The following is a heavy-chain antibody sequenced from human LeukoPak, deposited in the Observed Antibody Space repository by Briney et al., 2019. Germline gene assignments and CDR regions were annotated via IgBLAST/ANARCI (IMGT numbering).Heavy chain of an antibody. Sequence: GGSLRLSCAASGFTLINYAMSWVRQAPGKGPEWVSGISSNGGTTYYADSVKGRFTVSRDNSKNTLYLQMNSLRAEDTAVYYCAKDPQYYYNSGGYYFDYFDSWGRGTLVAVSS. J-gene: IGHJ4*02. CDR3: AKDPQYYYNSGGYYFDYFDS. CDR1: GFTLINYA. D-gene: IGHD3-22*01. CDR2: ISSNGGTT. V-gene: IGHV3-23*01.